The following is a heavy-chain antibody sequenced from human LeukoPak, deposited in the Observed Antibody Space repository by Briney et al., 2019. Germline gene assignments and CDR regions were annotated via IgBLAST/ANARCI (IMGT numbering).Heavy chain of an antibody. CDR3: ATQPGGQGPDYYYYYMDV. V-gene: IGHV1-24*01. D-gene: IGHD1-14*01. CDR1: GYTLTELS. J-gene: IGHJ6*03. Sequence: ASVKVSCKVSGYTLTELSMHWVRQAPGKGLEWMGGFDPEDGETIYAQKFQGRVTMTEDTSTDTAYMELSSLRSEDTAVYYCATQPGGQGPDYYYYYMDVWGKGTTVTVSS. CDR2: FDPEDGET.